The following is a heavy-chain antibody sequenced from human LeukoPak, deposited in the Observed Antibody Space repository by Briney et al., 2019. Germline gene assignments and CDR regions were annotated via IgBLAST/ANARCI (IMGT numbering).Heavy chain of an antibody. Sequence: GASVKVSCKASGYSFTGYYMHWVRQAPGQGLEWMGWINPNSGGTNYAQKFQGRVTMTRDTSISTAYMELSRLRSDDTAVYYCARCSGSCYLNWFDPWGQGTLVTVSS. J-gene: IGHJ5*02. CDR1: GYSFTGYY. CDR2: INPNSGGT. V-gene: IGHV1-2*02. CDR3: ARCSGSCYLNWFDP. D-gene: IGHD2-15*01.